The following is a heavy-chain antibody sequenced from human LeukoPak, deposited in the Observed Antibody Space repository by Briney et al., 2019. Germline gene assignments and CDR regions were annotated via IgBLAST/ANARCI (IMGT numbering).Heavy chain of an antibody. Sequence: GGSLRLSCAASGFTFSSYSMNWVRQAPGKGLEWVSSISSSSSYIYHADSVKGRFTISRDNAKNSLYLQMNSLRAEDTAVYYCARDPNYYDTYAFDIWGQGTMVTVSS. CDR2: ISSSSSYI. J-gene: IGHJ3*02. D-gene: IGHD3-22*01. CDR3: ARDPNYYDTYAFDI. CDR1: GFTFSSYS. V-gene: IGHV3-21*01.